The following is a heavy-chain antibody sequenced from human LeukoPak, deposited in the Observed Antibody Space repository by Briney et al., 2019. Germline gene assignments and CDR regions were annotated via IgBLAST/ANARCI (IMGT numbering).Heavy chain of an antibody. CDR3: ARDLSGSYMSDY. CDR2: ISHDRSNN. CDR1: GFTFSNYA. D-gene: IGHD3-10*01. J-gene: IGHJ4*02. V-gene: IGHV3-30-3*01. Sequence: GGSLRLSCAASGFTFSNYAMHWARQAPGKGLEWVAFISHDRSNNCHADSVKGRFTISRDNSRNTLYLQMNSLTDEDTAVYYCARDLSGSYMSDYWGQGTLVTVSS.